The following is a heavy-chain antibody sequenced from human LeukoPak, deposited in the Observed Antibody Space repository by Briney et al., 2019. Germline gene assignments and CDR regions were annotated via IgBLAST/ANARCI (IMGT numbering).Heavy chain of an antibody. D-gene: IGHD6-19*01. J-gene: IGHJ4*02. CDR2: INSNSGDT. CDR3: ARTGRYSAFDN. V-gene: IGHV1-2*02. CDR1: GYTFTGYY. Sequence: ASVKVSCKASGYTFTGYYTHWVRQASGQGLEWMGWINSNSGDTDYAQKFQVRVTMTRDTSISTAYMELSRLRSDDTAVYYCARTGRYSAFDNWGQGTLVTVSS.